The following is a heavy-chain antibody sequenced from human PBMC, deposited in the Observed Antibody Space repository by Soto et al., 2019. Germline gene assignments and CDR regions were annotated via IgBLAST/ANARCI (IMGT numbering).Heavy chain of an antibody. CDR1: GGSFSGYY. CDR2: INHSGST. D-gene: IGHD3-22*01. V-gene: IGHV4-34*01. CDR3: ARGRPYYYDSSGLIRAWFDP. Sequence: ATLSLTCAVYGGSFSGYYWSWIRQPPGKGLEWIGEINHSGSTNYNPSLKSRVTISVDTSKNQFSLKLSSVTAADTAVYYCARGRPYYYDSSGLIRAWFDPWGQGTLVTVSS. J-gene: IGHJ5*02.